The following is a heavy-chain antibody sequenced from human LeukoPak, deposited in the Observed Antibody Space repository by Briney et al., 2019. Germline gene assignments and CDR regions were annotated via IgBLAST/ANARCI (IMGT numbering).Heavy chain of an antibody. CDR3: ARESEEATIGGSFDY. Sequence: GGSLRLSCAASGFTFSSYSMNWVRQAPGKGLERVSSISSSSSYIYYADSVKGRFTIFRDNAKNSLYLQMNSLRAEDTAVCYCARESEEATIGGSFDYWGQGTLVTVSS. CDR1: GFTFSSYS. J-gene: IGHJ4*02. CDR2: ISSSSSYI. D-gene: IGHD5-12*01. V-gene: IGHV3-21*01.